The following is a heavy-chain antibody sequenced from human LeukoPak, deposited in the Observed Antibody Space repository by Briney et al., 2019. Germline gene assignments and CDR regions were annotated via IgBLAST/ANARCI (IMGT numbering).Heavy chain of an antibody. Sequence: GGSLRRSCAASGFTFSSYWMSWVRQAPGKGLEWVANINQDGSETFYVDAVKGRFTISRDNAKNSLFLQMNSPRGEDTAVYYCARNKAKSTTTLGYWGQGTLVIVSS. CDR3: ARNKAKSTTTLGY. J-gene: IGHJ4*02. V-gene: IGHV3-7*01. CDR2: INQDGSET. CDR1: GFTFSSYW. D-gene: IGHD4-11*01.